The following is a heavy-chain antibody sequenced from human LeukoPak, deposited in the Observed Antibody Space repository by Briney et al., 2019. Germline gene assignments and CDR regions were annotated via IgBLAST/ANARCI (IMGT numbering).Heavy chain of an antibody. CDR1: GFSFNTYA. CDR2: ISTNGGST. Sequence: GGSLRLSCAASGFSFNTYAMHWVRQAPGKGLEYVSAISTNGGSTNYANSVKGRFTISRDNSKNTLYLQMGSLKTEDMAVYYCAGLNSGNYNRGYLDYWGQGTLVTVSS. CDR3: AGLNSGNYNRGYLDY. D-gene: IGHD4-23*01. V-gene: IGHV3-64*01. J-gene: IGHJ4*02.